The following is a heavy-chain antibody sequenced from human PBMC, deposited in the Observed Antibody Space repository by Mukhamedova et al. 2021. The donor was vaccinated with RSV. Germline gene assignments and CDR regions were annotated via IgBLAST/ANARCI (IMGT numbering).Heavy chain of an antibody. D-gene: IGHD2-21*02. J-gene: IGHJ4*02. V-gene: IGHV1-3*01. Sequence: MGWINAGNGNTKYSQKFQGRVTITRDTSASTAYMELSSLRSEDMAVYYCARGFTGDLYFDYWGQGTLVTVSS. CDR3: ARGFTGDLYFDY. CDR2: INAGNGNT.